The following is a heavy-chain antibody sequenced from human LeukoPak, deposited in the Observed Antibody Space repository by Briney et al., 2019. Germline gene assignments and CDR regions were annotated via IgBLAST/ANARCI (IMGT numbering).Heavy chain of an antibody. J-gene: IGHJ6*03. CDR2: ISTSGSTK. D-gene: IGHD2-15*01. V-gene: IGHV3-48*03. Sequence: GGSLRLSCAASGFTFSSFEMNWVRQAPGKGLEWLSHISTSGSTKYYADSVKGRFTISRDNAKNSLLLQMNSLRAEDTAVYYCARVLRYCSGGNCYSGGLGYMDVWGKGTAVTISS. CDR1: GFTFSSFE. CDR3: ARVLRYCSGGNCYSGGLGYMDV.